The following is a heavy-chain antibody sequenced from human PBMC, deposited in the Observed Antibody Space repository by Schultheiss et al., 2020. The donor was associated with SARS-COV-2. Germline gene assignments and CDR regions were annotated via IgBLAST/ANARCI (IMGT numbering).Heavy chain of an antibody. CDR2: INHSGST. Sequence: SQTLSLTCAVYGGSFSGYYWSWIRQPPGKGLEWIGEINHSGSTNYNPSLKSRVTISVDTSKNQFSLKLSSVTAEDTAVYYCAREYSSGWLWGQGTLVTVSS. CDR3: AREYSSGWL. V-gene: IGHV4-34*01. CDR1: GGSFSGYY. D-gene: IGHD6-19*01. J-gene: IGHJ4*02.